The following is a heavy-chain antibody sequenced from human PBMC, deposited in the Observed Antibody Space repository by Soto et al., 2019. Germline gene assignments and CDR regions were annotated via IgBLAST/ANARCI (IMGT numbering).Heavy chain of an antibody. Sequence: SETLSLTCTVSGGSISSYYWSWIRQPPGKGLEWIGYIYYSGSTNYNPSLKGRVTISVDTSKNQFSLKLSSVTAADTAVYYCARPAMVRGASKNYYYYYMDVWGKGTTVTVSS. CDR3: ARPAMVRGASKNYYYYYMDV. D-gene: IGHD3-10*01. V-gene: IGHV4-59*08. J-gene: IGHJ6*03. CDR2: IYYSGST. CDR1: GGSISSYY.